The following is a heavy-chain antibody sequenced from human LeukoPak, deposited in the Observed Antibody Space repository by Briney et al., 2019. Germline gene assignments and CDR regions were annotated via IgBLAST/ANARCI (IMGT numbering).Heavy chain of an antibody. CDR2: ISGGGGRT. CDR1: GFIFSSYA. D-gene: IGHD3-16*01. J-gene: IGHJ3*02. V-gene: IGHV3-23*01. Sequence: GGSLRLFCAASGFIFSSYAMSWVRQAPGKGLEWVSGISGGGGRTYYADSVTGRFTISRDNSKNTLYLQMNSLRAEDTAVYYCAKVPPGIWLFDIWGQGTMVTVSS. CDR3: AKVPPGIWLFDI.